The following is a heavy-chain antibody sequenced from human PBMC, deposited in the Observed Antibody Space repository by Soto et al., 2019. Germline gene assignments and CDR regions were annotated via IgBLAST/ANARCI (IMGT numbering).Heavy chain of an antibody. V-gene: IGHV4-34*01. CDR2: INHSGST. J-gene: IGHJ4*02. CDR3: ARVPQQLAVGDY. D-gene: IGHD6-13*01. CDR1: GGSFSGYY. Sequence: QVQLQQWGAGLLKPSETLSLTCAVYGGSFSGYYWSWIRQPPGKGLEWIGEINHSGSTNYNPSLKSRVTRSVDASKNQFSLKLSSVTAADTAVYYCARVPQQLAVGDYWGQGTLVTVSS.